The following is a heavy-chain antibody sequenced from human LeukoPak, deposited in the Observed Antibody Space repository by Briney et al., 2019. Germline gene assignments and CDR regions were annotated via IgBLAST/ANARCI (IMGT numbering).Heavy chain of an antibody. V-gene: IGHV4-4*07. CDR1: GGSISSYY. CDR3: ARDPSRITGTGNWFDP. J-gene: IGHJ5*02. D-gene: IGHD1-20*01. Sequence: SETLSLTCTVSGGSISSYYWSWIRQPAGKGLEWIGRIYTSGSTNYNPALKSRVTMSVDTSKNQFSLKLSSVTAADTAVYYCARDPSRITGTGNWFDPWGQGTLVTVSS. CDR2: IYTSGST.